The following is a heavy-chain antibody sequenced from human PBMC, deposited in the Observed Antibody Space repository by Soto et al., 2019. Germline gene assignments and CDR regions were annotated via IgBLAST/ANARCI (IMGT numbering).Heavy chain of an antibody. CDR1: GFTFSSYG. CDR2: ISFDGSNK. V-gene: IGHV3-30*18. D-gene: IGHD2-2*01. CDR3: AKERMEQYQLLPFFDY. J-gene: IGHJ4*02. Sequence: GGSLRLSCAASGFTFSSYGMHWLRQAPGKGLEWVAVISFDGSNKYYADSVKGRFTISRDNSRNTLYLQMNSLRAEDSAVYYCAKERMEQYQLLPFFDYWGQGTLVTVSS.